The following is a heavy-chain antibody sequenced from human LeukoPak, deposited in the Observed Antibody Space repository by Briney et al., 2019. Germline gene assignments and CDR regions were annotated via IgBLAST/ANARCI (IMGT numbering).Heavy chain of an antibody. Sequence: GGSLRLSCAASGFTVSSNYMSWVRQAPGKGLEWLSVIYSGGSTDHADSVKGRFTISRDNSKNTLYLQMNSLRAEDTAVYYCARVAYDSSGYYPDAFDIWGQGTMVTVSP. J-gene: IGHJ3*02. CDR2: IYSGGST. V-gene: IGHV3-53*01. CDR1: GFTVSSNY. D-gene: IGHD3-22*01. CDR3: ARVAYDSSGYYPDAFDI.